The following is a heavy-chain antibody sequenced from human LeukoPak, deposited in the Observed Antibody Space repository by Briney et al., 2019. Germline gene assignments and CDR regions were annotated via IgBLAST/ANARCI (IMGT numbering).Heavy chain of an antibody. CDR2: ISSSGFTI. V-gene: IGHV3-48*03. J-gene: IGHJ4*02. Sequence: GGSLRLSCAASGFTFSSYEMNWVRQAPGKGLEWVSYISSSGFTIYYADSVKGRFTISRDNAKNSLYLQMNSLRAEDTAVYYCARDGRGKYYYVSGSDYWGQGTLVTVSS. CDR3: ARDGRGKYYYVSGSDY. D-gene: IGHD3-10*01. CDR1: GFTFSSYE.